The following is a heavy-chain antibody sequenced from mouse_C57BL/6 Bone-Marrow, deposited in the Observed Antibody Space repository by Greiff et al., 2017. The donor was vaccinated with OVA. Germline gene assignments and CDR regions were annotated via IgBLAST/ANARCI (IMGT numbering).Heavy chain of an antibody. J-gene: IGHJ2*01. D-gene: IGHD1-1*01. Sequence: QVQLQQPGAELVKPGASVKLSCKASGYTFTSYWMHWVNQRPGRGLEWIGRIDPNSGGTTSNEKLKSKATLTVDKPSSTAYMQLSSLTSEDSAVYYYARRGFITTVWDYWGQGTTLTVSS. CDR1: GYTFTSYW. V-gene: IGHV1-72*01. CDR3: ARRGFITTVWDY. CDR2: IDPNSGGT.